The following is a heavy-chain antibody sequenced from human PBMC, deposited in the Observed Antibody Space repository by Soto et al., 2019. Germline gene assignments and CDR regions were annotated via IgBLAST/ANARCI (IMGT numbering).Heavy chain of an antibody. CDR1: GGSFSGFY. J-gene: IGHJ6*02. CDR3: ARRRDYYGSGSYYSGMDV. V-gene: IGHV4-34*01. D-gene: IGHD3-10*01. CDR2: INHSGYT. Sequence: SETLSLTCAVYGGSFSGFYWTWIRQSPGKGLEWIGEINHSGYTTYNPSLKSRVTISVDTSKNQFSLKLSSVTAADTAVYYCARRRDYYGSGSYYSGMDVWGQGTTVTVSS.